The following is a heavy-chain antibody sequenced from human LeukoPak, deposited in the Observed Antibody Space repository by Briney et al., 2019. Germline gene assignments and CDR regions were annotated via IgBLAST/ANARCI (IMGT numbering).Heavy chain of an antibody. CDR1: GGSISNNY. V-gene: IGHV4-59*08. CDR3: ARQKGPLRSFEY. CDR2: IHYTGST. J-gene: IGHJ4*02. Sequence: SETLSLTCLVSGGSISNNYWSWIRQPTGKGLEWIGYIHYTGSTSYNPHLKSRVSISVDTSKNQFSLRLTSVTAADTAVYYCARQKGPLRSFEYWGQGTLVTVSS. D-gene: IGHD2-8*01.